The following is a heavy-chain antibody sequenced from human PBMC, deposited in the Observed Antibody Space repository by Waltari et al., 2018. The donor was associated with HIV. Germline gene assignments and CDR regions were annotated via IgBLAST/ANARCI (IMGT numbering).Heavy chain of an antibody. D-gene: IGHD3-3*01. CDR3: AASGPRFLEWYGMDV. CDR1: GGSISSSNW. V-gene: IGHV4-4*02. CDR2: IYHSGST. J-gene: IGHJ6*02. Sequence: QVQLQESGPGLVKPSGTLSLTCAVSGGSISSSNWWSWVRQPPGKGLEWIGEIYHSGSTNYNPSLKSRVTISVDKSKNQFSLKLSSVTAADTAVYYCAASGPRFLEWYGMDVWGQGTTVTVSS.